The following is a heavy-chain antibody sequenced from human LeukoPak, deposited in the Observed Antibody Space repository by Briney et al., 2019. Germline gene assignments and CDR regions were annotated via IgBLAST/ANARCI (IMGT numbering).Heavy chain of an antibody. CDR2: MNPNSGNT. CDR1: GYTFTSYD. V-gene: IGHV1-8*01. Sequence: GASVKVSCKASGYTFTSYDINWVRQATGQGLEWMGWMNPNSGNTGYAQKFQGRVTMTRNTSISTAYMELSSLRSEDTAVYYCARGKRRNCSSTCCYRLDPWGQGTLVTVSS. D-gene: IGHD2-2*02. CDR3: ARGKRRNCSSTCCYRLDP. J-gene: IGHJ5*02.